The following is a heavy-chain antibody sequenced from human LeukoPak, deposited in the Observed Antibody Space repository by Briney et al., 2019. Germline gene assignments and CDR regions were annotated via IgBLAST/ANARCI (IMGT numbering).Heavy chain of an antibody. Sequence: PGGSLRLSCSASGFIFSRYAMHWVRQAPGKGLENVSGINNNGDNTYYSDSVKARLTISRDNFKNTLFLQMTSLRNEDTAVYYCVKTMVTFGGVIRTDAFDIWGQGTMVTVS. CDR1: GFIFSRYA. CDR2: INNNGDNT. J-gene: IGHJ3*02. V-gene: IGHV3-64D*06. D-gene: IGHD3-16*01. CDR3: VKTMVTFGGVIRTDAFDI.